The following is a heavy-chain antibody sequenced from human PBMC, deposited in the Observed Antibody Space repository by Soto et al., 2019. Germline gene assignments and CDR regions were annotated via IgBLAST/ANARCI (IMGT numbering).Heavy chain of an antibody. J-gene: IGHJ3*02. CDR2: ISAYNGNT. V-gene: IGHV1-18*01. Sequence: QVQLVQSGAEVKKPGASVKVSCKASGYTFTSYGISWVRQAPGQGLEWMGWISAYNGNTNYAQKLRGRVTMTTDTSTSTAYMELRSLRSDDTAVYYCARVSQDYYGSGSYPHDAFDIWGQGTMVTVSS. D-gene: IGHD3-10*01. CDR3: ARVSQDYYGSGSYPHDAFDI. CDR1: GYTFTSYG.